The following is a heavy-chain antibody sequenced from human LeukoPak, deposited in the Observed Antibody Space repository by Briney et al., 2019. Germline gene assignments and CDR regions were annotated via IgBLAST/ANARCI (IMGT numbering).Heavy chain of an antibody. Sequence: GGSLRLSCAASGFTFSSYAMSWVRQAPGKGLEWVSAISGSGGSTYYADSVKGRFTISRNNSKNTLYLQMNSLRAEDTAVYYCAKDQWVGDWYFDLWGRGILVTVSS. J-gene: IGHJ2*01. CDR3: AKDQWVGDWYFDL. CDR2: ISGSGGST. V-gene: IGHV3-23*01. D-gene: IGHD1-26*01. CDR1: GFTFSSYA.